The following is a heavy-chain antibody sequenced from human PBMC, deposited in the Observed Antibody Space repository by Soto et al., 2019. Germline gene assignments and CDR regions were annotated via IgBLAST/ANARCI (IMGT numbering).Heavy chain of an antibody. Sequence: DVHLLESGGGLAQPGGSLRLSCAASGFTFSTYALTWVRQAPGKGLEWVSGISTSGENTYYADSVKGRFTISRDNSKNILYMQMNILRAEDTAVYYCAKDLHFYTRIIFGHAITYWGQGTLVSVSS. V-gene: IGHV3-23*01. J-gene: IGHJ4*02. CDR3: AKDLHFYTRIIFGHAITY. CDR1: GFTFSTYA. D-gene: IGHD3-10*01. CDR2: ISTSGENT.